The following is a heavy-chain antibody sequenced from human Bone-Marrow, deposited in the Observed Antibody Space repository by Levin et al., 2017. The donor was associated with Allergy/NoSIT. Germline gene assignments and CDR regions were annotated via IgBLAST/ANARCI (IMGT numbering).Heavy chain of an antibody. J-gene: IGHJ4*02. CDR3: TRDPTYDDLAVY. Sequence: GESLKISCVASGFTVSSNYMSWVRQAPGKGPEWVSVLYSGGVTFYADSVKGRFTISRDNSKNTLHLQMNSLRADDTAVYYCTRDPTYDDLAVYWGRGTLVTVSS. D-gene: IGHD4-17*01. V-gene: IGHV3-53*01. CDR1: GFTVSSNY. CDR2: LYSGGVT.